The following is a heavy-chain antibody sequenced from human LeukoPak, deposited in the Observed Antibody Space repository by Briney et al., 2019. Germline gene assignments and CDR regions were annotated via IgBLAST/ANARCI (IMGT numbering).Heavy chain of an antibody. V-gene: IGHV3-74*01. CDR2: IKSDGSGT. J-gene: IGHJ5*02. D-gene: IGHD4-23*01. Sequence: GGSLRLSCAASGYTFSSYWMKWVRQAPGKGLVWVSSIKSDGSGTTYADSVKGRFTISRDNAKNTLYLQMNSLGDEDTAVYYCARETPYRFYPWGQGTLVIASS. CDR1: GYTFSSYW. CDR3: ARETPYRFYP.